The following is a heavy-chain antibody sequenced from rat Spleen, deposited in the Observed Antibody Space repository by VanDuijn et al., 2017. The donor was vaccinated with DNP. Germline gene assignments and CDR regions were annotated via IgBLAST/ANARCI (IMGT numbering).Heavy chain of an antibody. J-gene: IGHJ4*01. V-gene: IGHV5-22*01. CDR1: GFNFNDYW. Sequence: EVQLVESGGGLVQPGWSLKLSCAASGFNFNDYWMGWVRQAPKEGLEWVAAISYEGSSTYYGDSVKGRFTISRDNANRTLYLQMDSLRSEDTAIYYCVRVGDYHDGGSGDALDAWGQGTSVTVSS. D-gene: IGHD1-12*02. CDR2: ISYEGSST. CDR3: VRVGDYHDGGSGDALDA.